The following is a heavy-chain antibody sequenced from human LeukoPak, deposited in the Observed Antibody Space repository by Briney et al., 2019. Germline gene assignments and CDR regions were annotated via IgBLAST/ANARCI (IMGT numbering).Heavy chain of an antibody. CDR2: IIPIFGTA. D-gene: IGHD6-19*01. CDR1: GGTFSSYA. V-gene: IGHV1-69*05. CDR3: ARDLAGLIDY. J-gene: IGHJ4*02. Sequence: ASVKVSCKASGGTFSSYAISWVRQAPGQGLEWMGGIIPIFGTANYAQKFQGGVTITTDESTSTAYMELSSLRSEDTAVYYCARDLAGLIDYWGQGTLVTVSS.